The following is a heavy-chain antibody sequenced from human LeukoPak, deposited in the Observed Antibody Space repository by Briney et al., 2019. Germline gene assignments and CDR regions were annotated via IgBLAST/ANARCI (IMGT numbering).Heavy chain of an antibody. J-gene: IGHJ2*01. CDR3: ARDREDIVVVVAATRNWYFDL. V-gene: IGHV1-18*01. CDR1: GYTFTSYG. D-gene: IGHD2-15*01. CDR2: ISAYNGNT. Sequence: GASVKVSCKASGYTFTSYGISWVRQAPGQGLEWMGWISAYNGNTNYAQKLQGRVTMTTDTSTSTAYMELRSLRSDDTAVYYCARDREDIVVVVAATRNWYFDLWGRGTLVTVSS.